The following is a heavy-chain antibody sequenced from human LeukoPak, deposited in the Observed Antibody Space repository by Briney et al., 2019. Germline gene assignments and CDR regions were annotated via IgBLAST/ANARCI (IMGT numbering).Heavy chain of an antibody. CDR1: GYTFTDFY. D-gene: IGHD2-15*01. CDR2: INPNSGVT. V-gene: IGHV1-2*02. J-gene: IGHJ5*02. Sequence: ASVRVSCKASGYTFTDFYLHWVRQAPGQGLEWMGWINPNSGVTNYAQKFQGRVTMTRDTSTITAYVDLSRLRSDDTAVYYCTRDLTKGSCSGYSCSTVELAPWGQGTLVTVTS. CDR3: TRDLTKGSCSGYSCSTVELAP.